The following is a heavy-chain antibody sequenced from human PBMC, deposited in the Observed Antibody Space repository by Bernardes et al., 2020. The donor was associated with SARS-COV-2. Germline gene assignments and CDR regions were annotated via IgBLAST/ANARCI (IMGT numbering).Heavy chain of an antibody. CDR3: TRSFNYGPDY. D-gene: IGHD3-10*01. V-gene: IGHV3-74*01. Sequence: GGSLRLSCVASGFTFSSYWMHWVRQAPGKGLVWVSRLNGGGGDITYADSVKGRFIISRDNAKSILYLQMNSLRSEDTAVYYCTRSFNYGPDYWSQGTLVTVSS. CDR1: GFTFSSYW. CDR2: LNGGGGDI. J-gene: IGHJ4*02.